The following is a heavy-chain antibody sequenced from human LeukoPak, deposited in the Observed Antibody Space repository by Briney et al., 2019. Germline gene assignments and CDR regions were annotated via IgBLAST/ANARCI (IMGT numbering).Heavy chain of an antibody. CDR3: ARGQVPAARGHNWLEP. CDR1: GWSFNDYY. CDR2: INARGDT. V-gene: IGHV4-34*01. J-gene: IGHJ5*02. Sequence: PSETLSLTCAVYGWSFNDYYWNWIRQPPGKGLEWIGEINARGDTNYNPSLKSRVTISVDTSKNQFSLRLTSMIAADTAVYYCARGQVPAARGHNWLEPWGQGTLVTVSS. D-gene: IGHD2-2*01.